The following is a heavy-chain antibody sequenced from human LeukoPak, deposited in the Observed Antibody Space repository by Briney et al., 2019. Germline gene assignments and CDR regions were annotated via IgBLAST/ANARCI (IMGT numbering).Heavy chain of an antibody. CDR1: GDSISSYNSY. CDR2: IYYSGST. Sequence: SETLSLTCTVSGDSISSYNSYWGWIRQPPGKGLEWIGSIYYSGSTYSNPSLKSRVTISVDTSKNQFSLKLRSVTAADTAVYYCAGSPTLGYWGQGTLVTVSS. V-gene: IGHV4-39*07. D-gene: IGHD3-16*01. J-gene: IGHJ4*02. CDR3: AGSPTLGY.